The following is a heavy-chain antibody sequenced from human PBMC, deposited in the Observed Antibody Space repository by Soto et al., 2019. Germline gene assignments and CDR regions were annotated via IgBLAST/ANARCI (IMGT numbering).Heavy chain of an antibody. CDR1: GFTFSSYG. J-gene: IGHJ4*02. D-gene: IGHD3-3*01. CDR2: IWYDGSNK. V-gene: IGHV3-33*01. CDR3: ARDLPDYDFWSGAVDY. Sequence: QVQLVESGGGVVQPGRSLRLSCAASGFTFSSYGMHWVRQAPGKGLEWVAVIWYDGSNKYYADSVKGRFTISRDNSKNTLYLQMNSLRAEDTAVYYCARDLPDYDFWSGAVDYRGQGTLVTVSS.